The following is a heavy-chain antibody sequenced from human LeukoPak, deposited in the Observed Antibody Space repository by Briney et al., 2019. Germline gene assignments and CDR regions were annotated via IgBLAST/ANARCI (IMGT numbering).Heavy chain of an antibody. CDR3: ARYDRGYYDSSGYID. Sequence: ASVKVSCKASGYTFTGFYMHWVRPAPGQGREWMGWINPNSGGTNYAQKFQGRVTMTRDTSISTAYMELSRLRSDDTAVYYCARYDRGYYDSSGYIDWGQGTLVTVSS. CDR2: INPNSGGT. J-gene: IGHJ4*02. V-gene: IGHV1-2*02. D-gene: IGHD3-22*01. CDR1: GYTFTGFY.